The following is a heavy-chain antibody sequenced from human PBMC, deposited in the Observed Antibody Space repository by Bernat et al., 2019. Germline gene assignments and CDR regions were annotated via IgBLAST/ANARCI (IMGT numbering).Heavy chain of an antibody. J-gene: IGHJ4*02. CDR2: ISWNSDKI. CDR1: GFTFDDYA. Sequence: EVQLVESGGGLVQPERSLRLSCAASGFTFDDYAMHWVRQAPGKGLEWISGISWNSDKIDYADSVKGRFTISRDNAKKSLYLQMNSLRVADTALYYCAKDKYSSSSEEGFFDYWGQGTLVTVSS. D-gene: IGHD6-6*01. CDR3: AKDKYSSSSEEGFFDY. V-gene: IGHV3-9*01.